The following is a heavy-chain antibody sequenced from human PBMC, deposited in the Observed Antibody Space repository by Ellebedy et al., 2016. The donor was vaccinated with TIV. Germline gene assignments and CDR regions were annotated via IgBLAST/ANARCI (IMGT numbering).Heavy chain of an antibody. D-gene: IGHD2-15*01. Sequence: ASVKVSXXASGYTFTSYGISWVRQAPGQGLEWMGWISAYNGNTNYAQKLQGRVTMTTDTSTSTAYMELRSLRSDDTAVYYCARDLFYVVVAANEKHYYYYGMDVWGQGTTVTVSS. CDR1: GYTFTSYG. V-gene: IGHV1-18*01. CDR3: ARDLFYVVVAANEKHYYYYGMDV. CDR2: ISAYNGNT. J-gene: IGHJ6*02.